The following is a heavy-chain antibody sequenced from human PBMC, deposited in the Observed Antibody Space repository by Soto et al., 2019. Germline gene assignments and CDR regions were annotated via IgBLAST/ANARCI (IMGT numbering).Heavy chain of an antibody. D-gene: IGHD3-3*01. CDR3: GRDRYTMSDCWSDFSSD. Sequence: EVQLVQSGGGLVQPGGSLRLSCAASGFTFSSSPMSWVRQVPGKGLEWISAIRNDGGSLYYVESVKGRFTISRDNSKNTSSLRMKNLRAEDTAIYYWGRDRYTMSDCWSDFSSDWGQGALVIVSS. J-gene: IGHJ4*02. V-gene: IGHV3-23*02. CDR1: GFTFSSSP. CDR2: IRNDGGSL.